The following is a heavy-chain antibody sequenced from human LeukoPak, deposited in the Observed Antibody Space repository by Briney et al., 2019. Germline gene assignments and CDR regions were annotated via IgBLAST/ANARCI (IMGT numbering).Heavy chain of an antibody. CDR3: AGSSGYYTEYFQH. V-gene: IGHV4-59*01. J-gene: IGHJ1*01. Sequence: SETLSLTCTVTGGSMSPYHWGWIRQPPGKGLEWTGYISYSGSTNYNPSLKSRVTISVDTSKNQFSLKLSSVTAADTAVYYCAGSSGYYTEYFQHWGQGTLVTVSS. D-gene: IGHD3-22*01. CDR2: ISYSGST. CDR1: GGSMSPYH.